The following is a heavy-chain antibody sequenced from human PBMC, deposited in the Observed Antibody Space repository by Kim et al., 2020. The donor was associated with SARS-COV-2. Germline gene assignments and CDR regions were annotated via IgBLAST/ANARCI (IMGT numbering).Heavy chain of an antibody. CDR1: GGSISNSNYY. D-gene: IGHD5-12*01. V-gene: IGHV4-39*01. Sequence: SETLSLTCTVSGGSISNSNYYWGWIRQPPGKGLEWIGSIYYSGTTYYNPSLKSRVTVSVDTSKNQFSLKLTSMTAADTAVYYCARHSGSRWSGYGNFDFWGQGTLVTVSS. J-gene: IGHJ4*02. CDR3: ARHSGSRWSGYGNFDF. CDR2: IYYSGTT.